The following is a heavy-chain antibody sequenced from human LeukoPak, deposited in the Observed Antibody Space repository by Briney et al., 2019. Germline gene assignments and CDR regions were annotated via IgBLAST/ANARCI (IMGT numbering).Heavy chain of an antibody. D-gene: IGHD3-3*01. V-gene: IGHV1-2*02. CDR2: INPNSGGT. Sequence: GASVKVSCKASGYTFTGYYMHWVRQAPGQGLEWMGWINPNSGGTNYAQKFQGRVTMTRDTSISTAYMELSRLRSDDTAVYYCASSTITIFGVAHDYWGQGTLVTVSS. CDR1: GYTFTGYY. CDR3: ASSTITIFGVAHDY. J-gene: IGHJ4*02.